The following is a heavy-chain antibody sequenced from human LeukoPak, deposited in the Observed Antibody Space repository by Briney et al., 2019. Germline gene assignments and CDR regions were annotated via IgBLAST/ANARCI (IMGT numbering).Heavy chain of an antibody. Sequence: ASVKVSCKVSGYTLTSYYMHWVRQAPGQGLEWMGISNPSGGSTSSAQKFQGRVTMTRDTSTSTVYMELSSLRSEDTAVYYCAREWVSGYYYGMDVWGQGTTVTVSS. CDR1: GYTLTSYY. V-gene: IGHV1-46*01. D-gene: IGHD1-26*01. CDR2: SNPSGGST. J-gene: IGHJ6*02. CDR3: AREWVSGYYYGMDV.